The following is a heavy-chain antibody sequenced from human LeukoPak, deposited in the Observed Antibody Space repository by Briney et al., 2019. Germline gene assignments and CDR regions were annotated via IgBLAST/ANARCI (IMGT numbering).Heavy chain of an antibody. CDR3: AKVMDSLGYCAGGVCYRAIDF. V-gene: IGHV3-23*01. J-gene: IGHJ4*02. D-gene: IGHD2-8*02. Sequence: PGGSLRLSCAASGFTVSSNYMTWVRQAPGKGLGWVSAISGSGGNTYYADSVKGRFTIARDNSKNTLYLQMNGLRAEDTAVYYCAKVMDSLGYCAGGVCYRAIDFWGQGTLVTVSS. CDR1: GFTVSSNY. CDR2: ISGSGGNT.